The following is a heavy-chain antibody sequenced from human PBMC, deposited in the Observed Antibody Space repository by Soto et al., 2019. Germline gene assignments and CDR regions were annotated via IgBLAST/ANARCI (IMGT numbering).Heavy chain of an antibody. CDR3: AKDAGSCGGDCYELDY. CDR1: GFTFSSYG. CDR2: ISYDGSNK. D-gene: IGHD2-21*02. Sequence: GGSLRLSFAASGFTFSSYGMHRVRQAPCKGLEWVAVISYDGSNKYYADSVKGRFTISRDNSKNTLYLQMNSLRAEDTAVYYCAKDAGSCGGDCYELDYWGQGT. J-gene: IGHJ4*02. V-gene: IGHV3-30*18.